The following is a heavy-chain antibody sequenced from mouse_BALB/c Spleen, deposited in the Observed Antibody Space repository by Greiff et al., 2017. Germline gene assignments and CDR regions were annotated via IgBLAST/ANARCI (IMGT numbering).Heavy chain of an antibody. Sequence: EVQLVESGTVLARPGASVKMSCKASGYTFTSYWMHWVKQRPGQGLEWIGAIYPGNSDTSYNQKFKGKAKLTAVTSTSTAYMELSSLTNEDSAVYYCTGDYDDGPFAYWGQGTLVTVSA. V-gene: IGHV1-5*01. J-gene: IGHJ3*01. D-gene: IGHD2-4*01. CDR3: TGDYDDGPFAY. CDR1: GYTFTSYW. CDR2: IYPGNSDT.